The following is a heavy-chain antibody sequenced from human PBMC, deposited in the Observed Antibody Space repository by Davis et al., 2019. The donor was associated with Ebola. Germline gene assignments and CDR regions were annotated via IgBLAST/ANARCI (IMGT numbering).Heavy chain of an antibody. J-gene: IGHJ4*02. CDR1: GFTFGDFA. CDR2: IRSKVFGGTI. V-gene: IGHV3-49*04. Sequence: GGSLRLFCTTSGFTFGDFAMSWVRQAPGKGLEWVGFIRSKVFGGTIEYASSVKGRFIISRDDSKGIAYLQMNSLKTEDTAVYHCATYRQVVVTPIFFDFWGQGALVTVSS. CDR3: ATYRQVVVTPIFFDF. D-gene: IGHD2-21*02.